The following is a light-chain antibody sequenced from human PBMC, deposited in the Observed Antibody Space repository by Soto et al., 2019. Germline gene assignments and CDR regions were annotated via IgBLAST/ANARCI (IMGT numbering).Light chain of an antibody. CDR3: QSYDNSLVASVV. CDR1: SSNIGAGYD. Sequence: QSVLTQPPSVSGAPGQSVTISCTGASSNIGAGYDVHWYQQLAGTAPKLLILGNNNRPTGVPDRFSGSKSGASASLAITGLLPEDEGDYYCQSYDNSLVASVVFGGGTKVTVL. V-gene: IGLV1-40*01. J-gene: IGLJ2*01. CDR2: GNN.